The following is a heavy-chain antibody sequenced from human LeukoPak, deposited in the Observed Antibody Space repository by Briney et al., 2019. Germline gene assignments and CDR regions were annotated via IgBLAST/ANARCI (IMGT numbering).Heavy chain of an antibody. CDR1: GFTFNYYS. Sequence: GGSLRLSCAASGFTFNYYSMNWVRQAPGKGLEWVSSISHIGSYIYYSDSVKGRFTISRDNAKNSLYLQMNSLRAEDTAVYYCASGADYNWFDPWGQGTLVTVSS. CDR2: ISHIGSYI. V-gene: IGHV3-21*01. J-gene: IGHJ5*02. CDR3: ASGADYNWFDP. D-gene: IGHD4/OR15-4a*01.